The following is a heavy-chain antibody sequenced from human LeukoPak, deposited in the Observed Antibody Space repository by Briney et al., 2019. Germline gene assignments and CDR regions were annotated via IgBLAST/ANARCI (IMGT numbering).Heavy chain of an antibody. V-gene: IGHV5-10-1*01. J-gene: IGHJ3*02. CDR3: ARHVEYCSSTSCYRHNAFDI. D-gene: IGHD2-2*01. CDR2: IDPSDSYT. CDR1: GYSFTSYW. Sequence: GESLKISCKGSGYSFTSYWISWVRQMPGKGLEWIGRIDPSDSYTNYSPSFQGHATISADKSISTAYLQWSSLKASDTAMYYCARHVEYCSSTSCYRHNAFDIWGQGTMVTVSS.